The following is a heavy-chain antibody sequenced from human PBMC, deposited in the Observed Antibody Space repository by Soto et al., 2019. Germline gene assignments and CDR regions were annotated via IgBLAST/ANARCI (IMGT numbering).Heavy chain of an antibody. V-gene: IGHV4-59*08. CDR2: IYYSGST. J-gene: IGHJ6*03. D-gene: IGHD5-12*01. CDR3: ASSFHSGYDRYYYYYYMDV. CDR1: GGSISSYY. Sequence: SETLSLTCTVSGGSISSYYWSWIRQPPGKGLEWIGYIYYSGSTNYNPSLKSRVTISVDTSKNQFSLKLSSVTAADTAVYYCASSFHSGYDRYYYYYYMDVWGKGTTVTVSS.